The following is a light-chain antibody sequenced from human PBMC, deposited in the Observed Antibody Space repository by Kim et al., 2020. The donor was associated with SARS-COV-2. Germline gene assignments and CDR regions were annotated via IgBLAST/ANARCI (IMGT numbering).Light chain of an antibody. J-gene: IGLJ2*01. CDR2: GKN. CDR3: NSRDSSGNHVV. V-gene: IGLV3-19*01. Sequence: SSELTQDPAVSVALGRTVRITCQGDSLRSYYASWYQLKPGEAPVLVIYGKNNRPSGIPDRFSGSSSGNTTSLTNTGAQAEDEADYYCNSRDSSGNHVVFGGGTQLTVL. CDR1: SLRSYY.